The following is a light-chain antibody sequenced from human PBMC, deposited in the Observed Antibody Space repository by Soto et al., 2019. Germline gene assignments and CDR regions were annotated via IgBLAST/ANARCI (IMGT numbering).Light chain of an antibody. CDR2: DAS. V-gene: IGKV3-11*01. CDR3: QHRASWPLT. J-gene: IGKJ4*01. Sequence: EIVLTQSPATLSLSPGERATLSCRASQSVSSYLAWYQQKPGQAPRLLIYDASNRATGIPARFSGSGSGTDFTLTISSLEPEDFGVYSCQHRASWPLTFGGGTTVEIK. CDR1: QSVSSY.